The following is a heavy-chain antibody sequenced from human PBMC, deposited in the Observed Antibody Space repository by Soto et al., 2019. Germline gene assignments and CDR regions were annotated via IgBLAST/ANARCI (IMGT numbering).Heavy chain of an antibody. V-gene: IGHV1-3*01. CDR1: GYTFTSYG. Sequence: GASVKASCKASGYTFTSYGIHRVRQRPGQRLEWMGWINAANGDTKYSPKFQGRVTITGDTSASTAYMELSSLRSEDTAVYYCVRRHVSATGIDWFDPWGQGTLVTVSS. D-gene: IGHD6-13*01. J-gene: IGHJ5*02. CDR3: VRRHVSATGIDWFDP. CDR2: INAANGDT.